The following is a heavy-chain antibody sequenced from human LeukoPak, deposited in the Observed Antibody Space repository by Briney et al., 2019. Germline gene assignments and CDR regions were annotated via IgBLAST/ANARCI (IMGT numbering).Heavy chain of an antibody. V-gene: IGHV1-18*01. D-gene: IGHD2-2*01. CDR2: ISAYNGNT. CDR1: GYTFTSYG. CDR3: ARVVVVPAAMLY. Sequence: GSVKVSCKASGYTFTSYGISWVRQAPGQGFEWMGWISAYNGNTNYAQKVQGRFTMTTDTSTSTAYMELRSLRADDTPVYYCARVVVVPAAMLYWGQGTLVTVSS. J-gene: IGHJ4*02.